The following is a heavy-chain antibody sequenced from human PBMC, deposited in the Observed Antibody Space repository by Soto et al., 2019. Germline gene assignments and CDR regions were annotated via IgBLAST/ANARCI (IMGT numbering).Heavy chain of an antibody. CDR1: GFTFSSYW. J-gene: IGHJ4*02. Sequence: EVQLVESGGGLVQPGGSLRLSCAASGFTFSSYWMHWVRQAPGKGVVWVSRINSDGSSTTFADSVKGRFTISRDNAKNTLFLQMNSPRAEDTAVYYCARATSGYLDYWGQGTLVTVSS. D-gene: IGHD5-12*01. CDR2: INSDGSST. CDR3: ARATSGYLDY. V-gene: IGHV3-74*01.